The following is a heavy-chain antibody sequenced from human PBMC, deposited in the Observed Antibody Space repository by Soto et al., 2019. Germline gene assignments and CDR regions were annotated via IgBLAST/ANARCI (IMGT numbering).Heavy chain of an antibody. Sequence: QVQLVESGGGVVQPGRSLRLSCAASGFTFSSYGMHWVRQAPGKGLEWVAVISYDGSNKYYADSVKGRFTISRDNSKNTLYLQMNSLRAEDTAVYYCAKVLIGGSLDYWGQGTLVTVSS. CDR3: AKVLIGGSLDY. CDR2: ISYDGSNK. V-gene: IGHV3-30*18. CDR1: GFTFSSYG. J-gene: IGHJ4*02. D-gene: IGHD2-15*01.